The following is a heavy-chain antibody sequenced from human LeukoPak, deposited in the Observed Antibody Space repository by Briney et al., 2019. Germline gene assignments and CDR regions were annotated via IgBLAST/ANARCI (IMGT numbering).Heavy chain of an antibody. CDR2: TSGGGVNS. CDR1: GFTLRSYD. CDR3: AKEYSGYDFDY. V-gene: IGHV3-23*01. J-gene: IGHJ4*02. D-gene: IGHD5-12*01. Sequence: GGSLRLSCAASGFTLRSYDMSWVRQAPGKGLEWFAATSGGGVNSYYADSVRGRFTISRDNSQNTLYLQMDSLRAEDTVLYYCAKEYSGYDFDYWGQRTLVAVSS.